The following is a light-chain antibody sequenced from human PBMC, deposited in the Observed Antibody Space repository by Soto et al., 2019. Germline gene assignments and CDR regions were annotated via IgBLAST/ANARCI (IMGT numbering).Light chain of an antibody. V-gene: IGLV3-21*04. CDR2: YEI. J-gene: IGLJ2*01. CDR3: HVWDSDRDHPV. Sequence: SYELTQPPSVSVAPGKTASITCGGNNIGSKSVHWYQQKSSQAPVLVIYYEIDRPSGIPERFSGSNSGSTATLTISRVEAGDEADYYCHVWDSDRDHPVFGGGTKLTVL. CDR1: NIGSKS.